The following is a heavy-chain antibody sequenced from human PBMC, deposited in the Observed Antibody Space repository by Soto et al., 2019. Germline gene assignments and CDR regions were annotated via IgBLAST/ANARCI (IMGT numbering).Heavy chain of an antibody. D-gene: IGHD6-6*01. V-gene: IGHV1-69*15. Sequence: QVQLVQSGAEVKKPGSSVKVSCKASGGTFSSYAITWVRQAPGQGLEWMGRITPIFGTTYYAQKFQGRVTITADASTSTAYMGLSSLRSDATAVYYCAKSPEPYSSSNHYYYGMDVWGQGNAVSVSS. CDR1: GGTFSSYA. CDR2: ITPIFGTT. J-gene: IGHJ6*02. CDR3: AKSPEPYSSSNHYYYGMDV.